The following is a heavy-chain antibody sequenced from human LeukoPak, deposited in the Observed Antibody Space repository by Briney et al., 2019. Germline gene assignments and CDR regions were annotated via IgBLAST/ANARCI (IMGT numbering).Heavy chain of an antibody. J-gene: IGHJ4*02. D-gene: IGHD1-26*01. CDR3: ARGGKRSYSLDY. Sequence: GGSLRLSCAASGFTFSSYWMHWVRQAPGKGLVWVSRINSDGSSTTYADSVKGRFTISRDNAKNTLHLQMNSLRAEDTAVYYCARGGKRSYSLDYWGQGTLVTVSS. V-gene: IGHV3-74*01. CDR2: INSDGSST. CDR1: GFTFSSYW.